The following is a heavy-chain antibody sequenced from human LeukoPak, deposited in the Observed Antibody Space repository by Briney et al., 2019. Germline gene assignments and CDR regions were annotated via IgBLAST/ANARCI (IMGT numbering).Heavy chain of an antibody. CDR2: IIPIFGTA. CDR3: ARAGYGAVYGMDV. V-gene: IGHV1-69*01. D-gene: IGHD4-17*01. J-gene: IGHJ6*02. Sequence: SVKVSCKASGGTFSSYAISWVRQAPGQGLEWMGGIIPIFGTANYAQRFQGRVTITADESTSTAYMELSSLRSEDTAVYYCARAGYGAVYGMDVWGQGTTVTVSS. CDR1: GGTFSSYA.